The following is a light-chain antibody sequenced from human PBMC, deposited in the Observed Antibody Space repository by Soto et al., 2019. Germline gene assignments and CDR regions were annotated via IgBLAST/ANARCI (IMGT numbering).Light chain of an antibody. Sequence: EIVLTQSPATLSFAPVERSTLSLSASQSVSTYLAWYQQKPGQAPRLLIYDASNRATGIPARFSGSGSGTDFTLTISSLEPEDFAVYYCQQYKSWPPITFGQGTRLE. J-gene: IGKJ5*01. CDR3: QQYKSWPPIT. CDR1: QSVSTY. CDR2: DAS. V-gene: IGKV3-11*01.